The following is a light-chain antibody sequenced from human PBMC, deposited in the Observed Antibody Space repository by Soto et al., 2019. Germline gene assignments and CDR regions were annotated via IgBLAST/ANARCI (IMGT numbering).Light chain of an antibody. V-gene: IGKV3-20*01. CDR2: GAS. J-gene: IGKJ5*01. CDR1: QNIENH. Sequence: EIVLTQSPGTLSLSPGERGNISCRASQNIENHLAWYQQKPGQAPRLLIYGASSRATGIPDRFSGGGSGTDFTLTISRLEPEDFAVYYCQQYGTSPPVTFGQGTRLEIK. CDR3: QQYGTSPPVT.